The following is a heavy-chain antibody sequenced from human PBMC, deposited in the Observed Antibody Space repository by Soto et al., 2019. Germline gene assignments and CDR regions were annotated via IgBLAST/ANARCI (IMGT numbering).Heavy chain of an antibody. CDR1: GYTFTSYY. Sequence: QVQLVQSGAEVKKPGASVKVSCKASGYTFTSYYMHWVRQAPGQGLEWMGIINPSGGSTSYAKKFQGRVTMTRDTSKSTVYMELSSLRSEDTAVYYCERQYCSGGSGYALDYWGQGTLVTVSS. CDR3: ERQYCSGGSGYALDY. J-gene: IGHJ4*02. V-gene: IGHV1-46*01. D-gene: IGHD2-15*01. CDR2: INPSGGST.